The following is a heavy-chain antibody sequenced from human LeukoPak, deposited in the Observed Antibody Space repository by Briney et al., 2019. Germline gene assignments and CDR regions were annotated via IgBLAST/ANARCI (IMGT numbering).Heavy chain of an antibody. V-gene: IGHV1-8*03. J-gene: IGHJ5*02. CDR1: GYTFTSYG. Sequence: ASVKVSCKASGYTFTSYGINWVRQATGQGLEWMGWMNPNSGNTGYAQKFQGRVTITRNTSISTAYMVLSSLRSEDTAVYYCARGYYGSGSHNCFDPWGQGTLVTVSS. D-gene: IGHD3-10*01. CDR3: ARGYYGSGSHNCFDP. CDR2: MNPNSGNT.